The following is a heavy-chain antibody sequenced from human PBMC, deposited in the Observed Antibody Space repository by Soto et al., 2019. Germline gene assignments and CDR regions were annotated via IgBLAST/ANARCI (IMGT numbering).Heavy chain of an antibody. V-gene: IGHV1-8*01. CDR3: ARERYSGYVCGY. J-gene: IGHJ4*02. Sequence: QVQLVQSGAEVKKPGASVKVSCKASGYTFTSYDINWVRQATGQGLEWMGWMNPNSSNTGYAQKFQGRVTMTRNTSISTAYMELSSLRSEGTAVYYCARERYSGYVCGYWGQGTLVTVSS. CDR2: MNPNSSNT. CDR1: GYTFTSYD. D-gene: IGHD5-12*01.